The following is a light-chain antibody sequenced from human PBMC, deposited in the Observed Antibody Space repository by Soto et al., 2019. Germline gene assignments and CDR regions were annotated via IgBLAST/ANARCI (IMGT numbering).Light chain of an antibody. CDR2: DVS. CDR1: SSDFGGYNY. CDR3: CSYAVSFYV. V-gene: IGLV2-11*01. Sequence: QSVLTQPRSVSGSPGQSVTISCTGTSSDFGGYNYVSWYQQHPGKAPKLMIFDVSERPSGVPDRFSGSKSGITASLTISGFPAEDEADYYCCSYAVSFYVFGNGITVTVL. J-gene: IGLJ1*01.